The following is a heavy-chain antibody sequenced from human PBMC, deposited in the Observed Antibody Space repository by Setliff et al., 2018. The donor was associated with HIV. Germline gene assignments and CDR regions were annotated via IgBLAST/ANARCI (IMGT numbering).Heavy chain of an antibody. J-gene: IGHJ4*02. CDR1: GGSISNYH. Sequence: PSETLSLTCTVSGGSISNYHWSWIRQPPGKGLEWIGYIYTSGSTNYNPSLKSRVAISIDTSKNQFSLKLNAVTAADTAVYYCARRPPLTTGREYYFDFWGQGTLVTVSS. D-gene: IGHD1-1*01. V-gene: IGHV4-4*09. CDR3: ARRPPLTTGREYYFDF. CDR2: IYTSGST.